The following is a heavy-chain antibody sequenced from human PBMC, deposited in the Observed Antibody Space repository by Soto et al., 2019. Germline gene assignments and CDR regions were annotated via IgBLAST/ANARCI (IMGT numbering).Heavy chain of an antibody. V-gene: IGHV3-66*01. CDR2: IYSGGST. Sequence: EVQLVEAGGGLVQPGGSLRLSCAASGFTVSSNYMSWVRQAPGKGLEWVSVIYSGGSTYYADSVKGRFTISRDNSKNTLYLQMNSLRAEDTAVYYCARGDTYYDILTGYYPFDYWGQGTLVTVSS. D-gene: IGHD3-9*01. J-gene: IGHJ4*02. CDR1: GFTVSSNY. CDR3: ARGDTYYDILTGYYPFDY.